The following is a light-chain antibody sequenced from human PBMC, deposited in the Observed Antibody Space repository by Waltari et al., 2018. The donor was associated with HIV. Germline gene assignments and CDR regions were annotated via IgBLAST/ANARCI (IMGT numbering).Light chain of an antibody. J-gene: IGKJ1*01. CDR2: GAL. CDR1: QTITNNY. Sequence: IVLTQSPGTLSLSPRKRATLSCRASQTITNNYLAWYQQKPGQAPRLLISGALTRATGIPARFSVNASGTDFTLTISRLEPEDVAVYFCQQYGDPPWTFGQGTKVEIK. CDR3: QQYGDPPWT. V-gene: IGKV3-20*01.